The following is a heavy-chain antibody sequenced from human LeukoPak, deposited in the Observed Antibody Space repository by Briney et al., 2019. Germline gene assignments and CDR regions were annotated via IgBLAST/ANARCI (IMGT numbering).Heavy chain of an antibody. J-gene: IGHJ5*02. D-gene: IGHD6-19*01. CDR2: IKQDGSEK. Sequence: GGSLRLSCAASGFTFSSYWMSGVRQAPGKGREWVANIKQDGSEKNYVDSVKGRFTISRDNAKNSLYLQMNSLRAEDTAVYYCAREAGDSSGWYNWFDPWGQGTLVTVSS. CDR3: AREAGDSSGWYNWFDP. CDR1: GFTFSSYW. V-gene: IGHV3-7*01.